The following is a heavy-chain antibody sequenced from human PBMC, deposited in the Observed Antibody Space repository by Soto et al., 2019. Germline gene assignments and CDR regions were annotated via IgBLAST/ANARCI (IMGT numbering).Heavy chain of an antibody. V-gene: IGHV3-72*01. Sequence: EVQLVESGGGLVQPGGSLRLSCAASGFTFSDHYMDWVRQAPGKGLEWVGRTRNKANSYTTEYAASVKGRFTISRDDSKNSLYLKMNSLKTEDTAVYYCAREMTTVTRPNAFDIWGQGTMVTVSS. D-gene: IGHD4-17*01. CDR3: AREMTTVTRPNAFDI. CDR1: GFTFSDHY. J-gene: IGHJ3*02. CDR2: TRNKANSYTT.